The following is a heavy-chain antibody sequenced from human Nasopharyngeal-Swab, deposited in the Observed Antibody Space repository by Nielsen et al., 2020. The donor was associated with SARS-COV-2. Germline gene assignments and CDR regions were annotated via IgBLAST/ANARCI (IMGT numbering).Heavy chain of an antibody. J-gene: IGHJ4*02. Sequence: GESLKISCAASGFTFSDSASHWVRQASGEGLEWVARIRSKGNNYATAYSASVKGRFIIFRDDPTNTAYLQMNSLKTEDTAMYYCTRCGGGCYSGRDYWGQGTVVTVSS. CDR3: TRCGGGCYSGRDY. CDR1: GFTFSDSA. D-gene: IGHD2-15*01. V-gene: IGHV3-73*01. CDR2: IRSKGNNYAT.